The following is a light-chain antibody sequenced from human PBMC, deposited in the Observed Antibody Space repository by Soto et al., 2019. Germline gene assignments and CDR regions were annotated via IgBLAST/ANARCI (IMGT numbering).Light chain of an antibody. Sequence: EIVLTQSPGTLSLSPVERATLSCMASQSVSSSYLAWYQQKPGQAPRLLIYGASSRATGIPDRFSGSGSGTEFNLTISSLQSEDFAVYYCQQYNNWPPAWTFGQGTKVDIK. CDR1: QSVSSSY. J-gene: IGKJ1*01. V-gene: IGKV3-20*01. CDR3: QQYNNWPPAWT. CDR2: GAS.